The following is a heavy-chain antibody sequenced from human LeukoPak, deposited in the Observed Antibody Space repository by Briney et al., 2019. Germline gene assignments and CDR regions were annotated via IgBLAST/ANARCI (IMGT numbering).Heavy chain of an antibody. CDR3: AKDRLDYGDYGGHYYGMDV. J-gene: IGHJ6*02. Sequence: GGSLRLSCAASGFTFSSYGMHWVRQAPGKGLEWVAVISYDGSNKYYADSVKGRFTISRDNSKNTLYLQMNSLRAEDTAVYYCAKDRLDYGDYGGHYYGMDVWGQGTTVTVSS. V-gene: IGHV3-30*18. CDR1: GFTFSSYG. D-gene: IGHD4-17*01. CDR2: ISYDGSNK.